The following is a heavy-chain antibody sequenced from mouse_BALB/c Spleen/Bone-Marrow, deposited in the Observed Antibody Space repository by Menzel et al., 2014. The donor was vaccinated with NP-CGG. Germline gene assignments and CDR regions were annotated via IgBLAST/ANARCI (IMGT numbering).Heavy chain of an antibody. CDR2: ISYSGNT. CDR1: GDSITNAY. V-gene: IGHV3-8*02. D-gene: IGHD3-3*01. J-gene: IGHJ2*01. Sequence: EVHLVESGPSLVKPSQTLSLTCSVTGDSITNAYWNWIRQFPGNKIDYMGYISYSGNTYYNPSLKSRISITRDTSKNQFYLQLNSVTTEDTATYFCARGTGYYFDYWGQGTTLTVSS. CDR3: ARGTGYYFDY.